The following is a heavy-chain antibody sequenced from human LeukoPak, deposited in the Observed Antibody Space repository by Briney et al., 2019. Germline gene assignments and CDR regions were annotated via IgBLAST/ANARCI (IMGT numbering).Heavy chain of an antibody. D-gene: IGHD1-26*01. CDR1: GFTFSSYA. CDR3: ARDFFTLGRVCHI. CDR2: ISYDGSNK. J-gene: IGHJ3*02. V-gene: IGHV3-30-3*01. Sequence: GGSLRLSCAASGFTFSSYAMHWVRQAPGKGLEWVAVISYDGSNKYYADSVKGRFTISRDNSKTTLYLQMNSLRAEDTAVYYCARDFFTLGRVCHIWAQGTMVTVSS.